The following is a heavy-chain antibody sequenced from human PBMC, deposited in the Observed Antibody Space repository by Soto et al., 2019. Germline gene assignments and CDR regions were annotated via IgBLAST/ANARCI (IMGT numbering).Heavy chain of an antibody. CDR1: GGSISSYY. D-gene: IGHD3-10*01. J-gene: IGHJ4*02. CDR3: ARSGYGSGSYVGEKAFDY. V-gene: IGHV4-59*01. Sequence: QVQLQESGPGLVKPSETLSLTCTVSGGSISSYYWSWIRQPPGKGLEWIGYIYYSGSTNYNPSLKSRVTRSVDTSKNQFSLKLSSVTAADTAVYYCARSGYGSGSYVGEKAFDYWGQGTLVTVSS. CDR2: IYYSGST.